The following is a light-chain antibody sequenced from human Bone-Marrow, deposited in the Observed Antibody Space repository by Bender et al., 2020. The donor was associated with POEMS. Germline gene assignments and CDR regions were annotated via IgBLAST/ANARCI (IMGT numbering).Light chain of an antibody. CDR1: DTDLGPHSV. V-gene: IGLV2-14*03. Sequence: QSVLTQPASVSASPGQAITVSCTGGDTDLGPHSVVSWYQQHPGRVPKLIIYDVSNRPSGISNRFSGSKSGNTASLTISGLQAEDEADYYCNSYIGSTSVFGGGTKLTVL. CDR3: NSYIGSTSV. CDR2: DVS. J-gene: IGLJ3*02.